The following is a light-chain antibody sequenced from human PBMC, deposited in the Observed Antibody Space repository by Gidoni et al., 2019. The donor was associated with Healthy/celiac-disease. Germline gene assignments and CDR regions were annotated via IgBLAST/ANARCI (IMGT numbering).Light chain of an antibody. V-gene: IGKV3-11*01. CDR1: QSVSSY. CDR3: QQRRNWPQLT. Sequence: EIVLTQSPATLSWSPGERATLSCRASQSVSSYLAWYQQKPGQAPRLLIYDASNRATGIPARFSGSGSGTDFTLTISSLEPEDFAVYYCQQRRNWPQLTFGGGTKVEIK. J-gene: IGKJ4*01. CDR2: DAS.